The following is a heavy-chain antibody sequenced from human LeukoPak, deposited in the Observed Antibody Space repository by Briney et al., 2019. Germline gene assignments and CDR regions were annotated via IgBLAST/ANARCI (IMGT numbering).Heavy chain of an antibody. J-gene: IGHJ4*02. Sequence: GGSLRLSCAASGFTFSSYGMHWVRQAPGKGLVWVSGINSDGETTTYADSVKGRFTISRDNAKNTLYLQMNNLRAEDTAIYYCATDSYVSGSYYRLFYWGQGTLVTVSS. CDR3: ATDSYVSGSYYRLFY. D-gene: IGHD3-10*01. V-gene: IGHV3-74*01. CDR2: INSDGETT. CDR1: GFTFSSYG.